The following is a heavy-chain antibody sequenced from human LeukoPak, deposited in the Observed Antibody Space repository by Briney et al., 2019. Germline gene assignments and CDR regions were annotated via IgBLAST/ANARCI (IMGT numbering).Heavy chain of an antibody. D-gene: IGHD6-6*01. CDR3: ARDLGYSSSPDYYYYGMDV. J-gene: IGHJ6*02. CDR2: IYTSGST. Sequence: PSETLSLTCTVSGGSISSYYWSWIRQPAGKGLEWIGRIYTSGSTNYNPSLKSRVTMSVDMSKNQFSLKLSSVTAADTAVYYCARDLGYSSSPDYYYYGMDVWGQGTTVTVSS. V-gene: IGHV4-4*07. CDR1: GGSISSYY.